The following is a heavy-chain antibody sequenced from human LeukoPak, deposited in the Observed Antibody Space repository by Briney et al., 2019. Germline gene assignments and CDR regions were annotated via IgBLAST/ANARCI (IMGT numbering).Heavy chain of an antibody. CDR2: INPNSGGT. V-gene: IGHV1-2*02. Sequence: ASVKVSCKASGYTFTGYYMHWVRQAPGQGLERMGWINPNSGGTNYAQKFQGRVTMTRDTSISTAYMELSRLRSDDTAVYYCARPRGYSGYDRYYFDYWGQGTLVTVSS. CDR1: GYTFTGYY. CDR3: ARPRGYSGYDRYYFDY. J-gene: IGHJ4*02. D-gene: IGHD5-12*01.